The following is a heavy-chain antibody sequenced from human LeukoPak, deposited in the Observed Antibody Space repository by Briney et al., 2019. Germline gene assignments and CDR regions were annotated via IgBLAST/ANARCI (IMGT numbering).Heavy chain of an antibody. Sequence: PRGALRVSLEASGFTFSFYAMRWGRQAPGERLEGVSAITGSGAGTSYADSVKRRFPISRDNSQSTLFLQMHSLRAEDTAVYYCTKDPNGDYVGAFDFWGQGTMVTVSS. V-gene: IGHV3-23*01. J-gene: IGHJ3*01. CDR3: TKDPNGDYVGAFDF. D-gene: IGHD4-17*01. CDR1: GFTFSFYA. CDR2: ITGSGAGT.